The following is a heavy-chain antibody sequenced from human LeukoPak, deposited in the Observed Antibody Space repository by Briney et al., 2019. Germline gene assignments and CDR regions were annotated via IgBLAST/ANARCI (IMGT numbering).Heavy chain of an antibody. D-gene: IGHD6-13*01. CDR2: ISYDGSNK. CDR1: GFTFSSYG. Sequence: PGGSLRLSCAASGFTFSSYGMHWVRQAPGKGLEWVAVISYDGSNKYYADSVKGRFTISRDNSKNTLYLQMNSLRAEDTAVYYCAKDDSSSWYSGFDYWGQGTLVTVSS. J-gene: IGHJ4*02. CDR3: AKDDSSSWYSGFDY. V-gene: IGHV3-30*18.